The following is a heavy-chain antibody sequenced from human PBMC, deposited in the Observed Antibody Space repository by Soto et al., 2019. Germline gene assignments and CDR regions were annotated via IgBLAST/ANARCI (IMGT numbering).Heavy chain of an antibody. CDR2: IYPGDSDT. Sequence: PGESLKISCKASVYSFSTYWIAWVRQRPGKGLDWMGIIYPGDSDTRYSPSFQGQVTISVDNSIDTAYLEWTTLRASDSAMYYCPRHSLATQPGDYWGQGTRVTVSS. J-gene: IGHJ4*02. CDR1: VYSFSTYW. V-gene: IGHV5-51*01. CDR3: PRHSLATQPGDY. D-gene: IGHD5-12*01.